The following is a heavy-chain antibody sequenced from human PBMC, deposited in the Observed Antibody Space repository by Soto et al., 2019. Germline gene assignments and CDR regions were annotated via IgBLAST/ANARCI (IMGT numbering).Heavy chain of an antibody. V-gene: IGHV1-69*13. D-gene: IGHD6-19*01. CDR1: RVSFSKFI. CDR2: IIPIFGTA. J-gene: IGHJ6*02. Sequence: SVKVSCKASRVSFSKFIVTWVLQAPGLGLEWVGGIIPIFGTANYAQKFQGRVTITADESTSTSYMEVNNLRSEDTAVYYCAKVRYSSPMGYYYGMDVWGQGTTVTVSS. CDR3: AKVRYSSPMGYYYGMDV.